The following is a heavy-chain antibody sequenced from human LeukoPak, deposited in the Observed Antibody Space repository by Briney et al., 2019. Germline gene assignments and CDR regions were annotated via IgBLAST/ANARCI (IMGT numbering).Heavy chain of an antibody. CDR2: IYHSGNT. J-gene: IGHJ4*02. CDR3: ARIPTGEHYFEY. V-gene: IGHV4-38-2*02. D-gene: IGHD7-27*01. Sequence: PSETLSLTCTVSGYSISSGYYWGWIRQPPGKGLDSIGSIYHSGNTYYNPSLKSRVTISMDTSTNQFSLKLSSVTAADTAVYYCARIPTGEHYFEYWGQGTQVTVSS. CDR1: GYSISSGYY.